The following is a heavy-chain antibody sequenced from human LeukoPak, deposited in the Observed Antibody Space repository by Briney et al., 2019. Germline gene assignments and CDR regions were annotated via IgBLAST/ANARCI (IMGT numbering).Heavy chain of an antibody. J-gene: IGHJ6*02. V-gene: IGHV4-38-2*02. CDR2: IYHSGST. CDR1: GYSISSGYY. D-gene: IGHD1-26*01. CDR3: AKSLRTGWELLFYYYYGMDV. Sequence: SETLSLTCTVSGYSISSGYYWGWIRQPPGKGLEWIGSIYHSGSTYYNPSLKSRVTISVDTSKNQFSLKLSSVTAADTAVYYCAKSLRTGWELLFYYYYGMDVWGQGTTVTVSS.